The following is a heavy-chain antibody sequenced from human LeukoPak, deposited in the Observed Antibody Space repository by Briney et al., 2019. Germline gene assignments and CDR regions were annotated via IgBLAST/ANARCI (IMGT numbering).Heavy chain of an antibody. CDR1: GFTVSNIY. CDR3: VRDRGIASTGGYGMDV. J-gene: IGHJ6*02. Sequence: GGSLRLSCAASGFTVSNIYMSWVRQAPGTGLEWVSIIHSGGITHYADSVKGRFTISRDNSKNTLYLQMNSLRAEDTAVYYCVRDRGIASTGGYGMDVWGQGTTVTVSS. D-gene: IGHD6-13*01. V-gene: IGHV3-53*01. CDR2: IHSGGIT.